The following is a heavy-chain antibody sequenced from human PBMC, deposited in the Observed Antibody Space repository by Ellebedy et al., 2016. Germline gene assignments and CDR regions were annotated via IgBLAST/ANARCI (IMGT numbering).Heavy chain of an antibody. J-gene: IGHJ4*02. Sequence: GESLKISXAASGFTFSSYGMHWVRQAPGKGLEWVAVIWYDGSNKYYADSVKGRFTISRDNAKNLLYLQMNSLRAEDTAVYYCARDGRFGDPEHQFDYWGQGTLVTVSS. D-gene: IGHD3-10*01. CDR1: GFTFSSYG. CDR3: ARDGRFGDPEHQFDY. CDR2: IWYDGSNK. V-gene: IGHV3-33*01.